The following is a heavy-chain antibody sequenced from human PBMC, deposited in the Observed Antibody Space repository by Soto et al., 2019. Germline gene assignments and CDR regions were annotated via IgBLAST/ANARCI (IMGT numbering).Heavy chain of an antibody. Sequence: QVQLVESGAGVVQPGRSLRLSCAASGFSFSDYGMHWVRQAPGKGLEWVAAIWYDGSHKYHAASVKDRFTISRDNSKNTLYLQMGSLSAEDTAVYYCARGASIERGDRDFDYWGQGALVTVSS. D-gene: IGHD4-17*01. J-gene: IGHJ4*02. CDR3: ARGASIERGDRDFDY. CDR1: GFSFSDYG. CDR2: IWYDGSHK. V-gene: IGHV3-33*01.